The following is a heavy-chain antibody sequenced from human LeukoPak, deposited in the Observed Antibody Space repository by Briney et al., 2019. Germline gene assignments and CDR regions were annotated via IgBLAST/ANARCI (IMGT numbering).Heavy chain of an antibody. J-gene: IGHJ6*03. CDR1: GGSISSSSYY. V-gene: IGHV4-39*07. CDR2: IYYSGST. Sequence: PSETLSLTCTVSGGSISSSSYYWGWIRQPPGKGLEWIGSIYYSGSTYYNPSLKSRVTISVDTSKNQFSLKLSSVTAADTAVYYCAGSGPYYYYYMDVWGKGTTVTVSS. CDR3: AGSGPYYYYYMDV. D-gene: IGHD3-3*01.